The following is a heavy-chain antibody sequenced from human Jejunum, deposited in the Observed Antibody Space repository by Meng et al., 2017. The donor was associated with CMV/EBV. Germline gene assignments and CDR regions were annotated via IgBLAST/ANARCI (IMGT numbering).Heavy chain of an antibody. CDR3: ARSRGTGYNLNS. D-gene: IGHD5-24*01. V-gene: IGHV1-3*01. Sequence: SCTASGDIFTIYDMHWVRQAPGQRPEWMGRINAGNGNTKYSQKFKGRVTISRDTSASTAYMELDSLRSEDTAVYYCARSRGTGYNLNSWGQGTLVTVSS. CDR2: INAGNGNT. J-gene: IGHJ4*02. CDR1: GDIFTIYD.